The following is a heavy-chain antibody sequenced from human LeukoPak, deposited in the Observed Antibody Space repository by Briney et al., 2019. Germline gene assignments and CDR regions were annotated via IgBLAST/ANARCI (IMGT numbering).Heavy chain of an antibody. V-gene: IGHV3-23*01. Sequence: GRSLRLSCTASGFAFGDYAMTWVRQAPGKGLEWVSTISGGGGSTYYADSVKGRFTISRDNSKNTLYLQMNSLRAEDTAVYYCAKDFWSGYYSGYFDSWGQGTLVTVSS. D-gene: IGHD3-3*01. J-gene: IGHJ4*02. CDR3: AKDFWSGYYSGYFDS. CDR2: ISGGGGST. CDR1: GFAFGDYA.